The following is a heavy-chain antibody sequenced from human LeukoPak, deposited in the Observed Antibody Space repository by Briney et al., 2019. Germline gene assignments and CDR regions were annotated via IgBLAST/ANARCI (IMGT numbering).Heavy chain of an antibody. CDR2: IWYDGSTE. CDR1: GFTFSNYG. V-gene: IGHV3-33*01. J-gene: IGHJ4*02. CDR3: AANFDF. Sequence: PGRSLRLSCAASGFTFSNYGMHWVRQAPGRGLEWVAVIWYDGSTEYYADSVKGRFTISRDNSKNMLYLQMNSLRAEDTAVYYCAANFDFWGQGTLVTVSS.